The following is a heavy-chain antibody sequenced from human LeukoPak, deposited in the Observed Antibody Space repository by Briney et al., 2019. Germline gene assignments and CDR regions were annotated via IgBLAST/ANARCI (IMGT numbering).Heavy chain of an antibody. CDR1: GFKFKTYG. V-gene: IGHV3-33*01. J-gene: IGHJ3*01. Sequence: GKSLRLSCAASGFKFKTYGMHWVRQAPGEGLEWVAVIYYDGNQKYYGDSVKGRFTVSRDVSENMLYLQMSSLRADDTAVYYCARGGVATAWGAFDVWGQGTMVTVSS. CDR2: IYYDGNQK. CDR3: ARGGVATAWGAFDV. D-gene: IGHD4-23*01.